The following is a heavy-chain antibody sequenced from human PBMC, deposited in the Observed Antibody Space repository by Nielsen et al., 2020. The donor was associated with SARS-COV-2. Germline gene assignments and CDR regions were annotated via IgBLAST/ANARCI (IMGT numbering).Heavy chain of an antibody. V-gene: IGHV6-1*01. Sequence: SQTLSLTCAISGDSVSSSSAAWNWIRQSPSRGLEWLGRTYYRSKWYNDYAVSVKSRITINPDTSKNQFSLKLRSVTAADTAVYFCATAVGATSSHDAFDIWGQGTMVTVSS. J-gene: IGHJ3*02. D-gene: IGHD1-26*01. CDR3: ATAVGATSSHDAFDI. CDR2: TYYRSKWYN. CDR1: GDSVSSSSAA.